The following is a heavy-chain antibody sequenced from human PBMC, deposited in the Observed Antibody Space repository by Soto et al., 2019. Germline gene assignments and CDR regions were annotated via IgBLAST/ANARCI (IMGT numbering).Heavy chain of an antibody. Sequence: QVHLVQSGAELKKPWASVRVSCKASGYSFTRNGISWVRQAPGQGLEWMGWISAKNGDTNYAQKFQGRVIMTTDTSTSTAYMELRSLRSDDTAVYYCVRDRDSDTWPSRDVWGQGTTVTVSS. J-gene: IGHJ6*02. D-gene: IGHD1-26*01. CDR2: ISAKNGDT. CDR3: VRDRDSDTWPSRDV. V-gene: IGHV1-18*01. CDR1: GYSFTRNG.